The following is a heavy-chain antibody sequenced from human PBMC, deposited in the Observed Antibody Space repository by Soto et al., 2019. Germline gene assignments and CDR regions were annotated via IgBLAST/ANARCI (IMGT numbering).Heavy chain of an antibody. D-gene: IGHD4-17*01. CDR2: ISDSGGSA. J-gene: IGHJ4*02. CDR1: GFTFSNYA. CDR3: AKDVSYGGKRPYYFDY. Sequence: GGSLRLSCAASGFTFSNYAMSWVRQAPGKGLEWVSGISDSGGSAYNADSVKGHFTISRDNAKSTLYLQMNSLRAEDTAVYYCAKDVSYGGKRPYYFDYWGQGTLVTVSS. V-gene: IGHV3-23*01.